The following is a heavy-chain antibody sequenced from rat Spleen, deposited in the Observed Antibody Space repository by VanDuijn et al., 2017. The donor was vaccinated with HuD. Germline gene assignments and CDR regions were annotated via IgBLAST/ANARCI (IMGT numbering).Heavy chain of an antibody. D-gene: IGHD4-6*01. CDR3: TRGTYFRH. J-gene: IGHJ2*01. CDR2: ITNASGGT. V-gene: IGHV5-31*01. CDR1: GFTFNYYW. Sequence: EVQLVESGGGLLQPGRSLKLSCITSGFTFNYYWMTWIRQAPGKGLEWVESITNASGGTHYPDSVKGRFTISRDIAKSTLYLHMNDLRSEDTSTNYCTRGTYFRHWGQGVMVTVSS.